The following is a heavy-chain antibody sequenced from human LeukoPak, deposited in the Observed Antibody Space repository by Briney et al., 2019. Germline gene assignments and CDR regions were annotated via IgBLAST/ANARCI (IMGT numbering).Heavy chain of an antibody. D-gene: IGHD2-15*01. CDR3: ARDLCHGGSCFHFDS. Sequence: EASVKVSCKTSGYTFTDYYVHWVRQAPGQGLEWLAWINPDSGATNFAQRFQGRVTMTRDTSVNTVHMELNRLRSDDTAVYYCARDLCHGGSCFHFDSWGPGTLVTVSS. CDR2: INPDSGAT. CDR1: GYTFTDYY. V-gene: IGHV1-2*02. J-gene: IGHJ4*02.